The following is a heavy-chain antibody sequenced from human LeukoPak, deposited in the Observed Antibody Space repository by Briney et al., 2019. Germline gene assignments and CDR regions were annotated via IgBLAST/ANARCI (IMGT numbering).Heavy chain of an antibody. D-gene: IGHD6-19*01. CDR3: ARGMKSSGWYFDY. Sequence: GASVKVSCKASGYTFTGYYMHWVRQAPGQGLEWMGWINPNSGGTNYAQKFQGRVTMTRDTSISTAYMELSRLRSDDTAVYYCARGMKSSGWYFDYWGQGTLVTVSS. CDR1: GYTFTGYY. V-gene: IGHV1-2*02. CDR2: INPNSGGT. J-gene: IGHJ4*02.